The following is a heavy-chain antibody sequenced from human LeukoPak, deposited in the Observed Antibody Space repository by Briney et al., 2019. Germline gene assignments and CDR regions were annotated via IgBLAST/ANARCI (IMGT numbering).Heavy chain of an antibody. D-gene: IGHD2-2*01. V-gene: IGHV1-18*04. CDR1: GYTFTSYY. J-gene: IGHJ3*02. Sequence: ASVKVSCKASGYTFTSYYMHWVRQAPGRGLEWMGWISAYNGNTNYAQKLQGRVTMTTDTSTSTAYMELRSLRSDDTAVYYCARDLAVVVPAASSRTPDDAFDIWGQGTMVTVSS. CDR3: ARDLAVVVPAASSRTPDDAFDI. CDR2: ISAYNGNT.